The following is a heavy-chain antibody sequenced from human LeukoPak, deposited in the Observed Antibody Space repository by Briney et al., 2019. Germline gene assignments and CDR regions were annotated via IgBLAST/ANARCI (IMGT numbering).Heavy chain of an antibody. V-gene: IGHV1-18*01. CDR3: ARWSSGYYTASGFDY. J-gene: IGHJ4*02. Sequence: ASVKVSCKASGYTFTSYGISWVRQAPGQGLEWMGWISAYNGNTNYARKLQGRVTMTTDTSTSTAYMELRSLRSDDTTVYYCARWSSGYYTASGFDYWGQGTLVTVSS. D-gene: IGHD3-3*01. CDR2: ISAYNGNT. CDR1: GYTFTSYG.